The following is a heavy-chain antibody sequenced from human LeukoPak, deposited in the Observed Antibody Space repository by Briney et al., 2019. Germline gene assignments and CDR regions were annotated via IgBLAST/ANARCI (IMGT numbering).Heavy chain of an antibody. CDR1: GFTFSSYG. V-gene: IGHV3-30*03. CDR3: ATAGYRYGLH. J-gene: IGHJ4*02. Sequence: PGGSLRLSCAASGFTFSSYGMHWVRQAPGKGLEWVAVISYDGSNKYYADSVKGRFTISRDNSKNTLYLQMGSLRAEDMAVYYCATAGYRYGLHWGQGTLVTVSS. D-gene: IGHD5-18*01. CDR2: ISYDGSNK.